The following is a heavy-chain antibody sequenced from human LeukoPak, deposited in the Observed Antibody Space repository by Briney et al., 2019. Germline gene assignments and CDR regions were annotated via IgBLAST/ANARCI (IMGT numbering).Heavy chain of an antibody. CDR2: ISGSGGST. V-gene: IGHV3-23*01. CDR1: GFTFSSYA. J-gene: IGHJ6*02. Sequence: GGSLRLSCAASGFTFSSYAMSWVRQAPGKGLEWVSAISGSGGSTYYAASVKGRFTISRDNSKNTLYLQMNSLRAEDTAVYYCAKPIYDSSGYYSYYYYGMDVWGQGTTVTVSS. D-gene: IGHD3-22*01. CDR3: AKPIYDSSGYYSYYYYGMDV.